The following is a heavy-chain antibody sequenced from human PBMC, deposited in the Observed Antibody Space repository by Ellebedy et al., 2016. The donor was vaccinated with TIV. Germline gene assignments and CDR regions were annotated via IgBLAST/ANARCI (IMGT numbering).Heavy chain of an antibody. CDR2: ISDSGDRT. J-gene: IGHJ4*02. Sequence: GGSLRLXXAASGFTFTTYAMTWVRQAPGKGLEWVSTISDSGDRTYYADSVRGRFTISRDNSRNTLYLQMTSLRAEDTAVYYCAKTRYGSGWYYFAYWGQGALVTVSS. V-gene: IGHV3-23*01. CDR3: AKTRYGSGWYYFAY. D-gene: IGHD6-19*01. CDR1: GFTFTTYA.